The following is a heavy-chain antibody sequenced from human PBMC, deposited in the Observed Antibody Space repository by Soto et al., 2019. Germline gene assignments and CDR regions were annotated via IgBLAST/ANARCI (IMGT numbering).Heavy chain of an antibody. J-gene: IGHJ4*02. CDR2: IIHTGST. CDR1: GGSFSGYY. Sequence: PSETLSLTCAVSGGSFSGYYWSWIRQPPGKGLEWIGEIIHTGSTNYNPSLKSRVTMSIDTSKKQISLKLSSVTAADTAVYYCARVGQPPSDYWGQGTLVTV. CDR3: ARVGQPPSDY. D-gene: IGHD2-2*01. V-gene: IGHV4-34*12.